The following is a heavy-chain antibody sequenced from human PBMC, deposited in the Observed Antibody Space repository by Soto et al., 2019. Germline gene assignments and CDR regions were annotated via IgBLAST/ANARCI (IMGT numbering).Heavy chain of an antibody. V-gene: IGHV3-33*01. CDR3: ASVPLDPYGFYYCYMEV. CDR2: IWYDGSNR. D-gene: IGHD4-17*01. CDR1: EFTFSSYG. J-gene: IGHJ6*03. Sequence: QVQLVESGGGVVQPGRSLRLSCAASEFTFSSYGMHWVRQAPGKGLEWVAVIWYDGSNRYYADSVKGRFTISRDNSKNTLLLQMNRLRAEDTAVYYCASVPLDPYGFYYCYMEVWGKGTTVTVSS.